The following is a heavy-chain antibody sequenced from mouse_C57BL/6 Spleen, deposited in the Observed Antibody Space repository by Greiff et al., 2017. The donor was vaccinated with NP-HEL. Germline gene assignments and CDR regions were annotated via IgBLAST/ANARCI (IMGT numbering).Heavy chain of an antibody. Sequence: EVNLVESGGGLVKPGGSLKLSCAASGFTFSSYAMSWVRQTPEKRLEWVATISDGGSYTYYPDNVKGRFTISRDNAKNNLYLQMSHLKSEDTAMYYCARYDYDAFAYWGQGTLVTVSA. CDR2: ISDGGSYT. CDR1: GFTFSSYA. V-gene: IGHV5-4*03. D-gene: IGHD2-4*01. CDR3: ARYDYDAFAY. J-gene: IGHJ3*01.